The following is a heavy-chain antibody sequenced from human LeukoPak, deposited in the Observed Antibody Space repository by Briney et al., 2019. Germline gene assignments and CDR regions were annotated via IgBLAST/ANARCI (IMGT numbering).Heavy chain of an antibody. J-gene: IGHJ4*02. CDR2: IIHDVSNK. Sequence: PGGSLRLSCAASGFTFNSYGMHWLRQAPGKGLVGVAVIIHDVSNKSNEDPVKGRFTISRDNSKNTLDLQMDSRRAEDTAVYYCAKSRSAVLGVVIIPCFDYWGQGTLVTVSS. CDR1: GFTFNSYG. CDR3: AKSRSAVLGVVIIPCFDY. V-gene: IGHV3-30*18. D-gene: IGHD3-3*01.